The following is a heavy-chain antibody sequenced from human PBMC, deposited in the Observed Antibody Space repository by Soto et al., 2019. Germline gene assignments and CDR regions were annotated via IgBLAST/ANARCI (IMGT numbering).Heavy chain of an antibody. V-gene: IGHV4-4*02. CDR3: ARSPYYDYYYYYGMDV. CDR1: GGSISSSNW. J-gene: IGHJ6*02. Sequence: SETLSLTCAVSGGSISSSNWWSWVRQPPGKGLEWIGEIYHSGSTNYNPSLKSRVTISVDKSKNQFSLKLSSVTAADTAVYYCARSPYYDYYYYYGMDVWGQGTTVTSP. CDR2: IYHSGST. D-gene: IGHD3-10*01.